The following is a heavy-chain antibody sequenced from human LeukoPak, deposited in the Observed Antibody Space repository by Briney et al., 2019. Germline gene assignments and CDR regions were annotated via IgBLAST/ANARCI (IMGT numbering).Heavy chain of an antibody. Sequence: SETLSLTCSVSGGSITSSNHYWGWVRQPPEKGLEWIGSIYYSGSTSYNPSLKSRVTISLDTSKNQFSLKLSSVTAADTAVYYCARERSDSSGYYYHGWFDPWGQGTLVTVSS. CDR2: IYYSGST. CDR1: GGSITSSNHY. D-gene: IGHD3-22*01. J-gene: IGHJ5*02. CDR3: ARERSDSSGYYYHGWFDP. V-gene: IGHV4-39*07.